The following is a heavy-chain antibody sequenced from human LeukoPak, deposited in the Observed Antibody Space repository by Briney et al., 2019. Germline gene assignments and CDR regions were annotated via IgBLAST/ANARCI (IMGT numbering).Heavy chain of an antibody. CDR1: GFTFSSYA. Sequence: TGGSLRLSCAASGFTFSSYAMSWVRQAPGKGLEWVSYISSSGSTIYYADSVKGRFTISRDNAKNSLYLQMNSLRAEETDVYYCARDPSAYYYDSSGYFDYWGQGTLVTVSS. V-gene: IGHV3-48*04. CDR3: ARDPSAYYYDSSGYFDY. D-gene: IGHD3-22*01. CDR2: ISSSGSTI. J-gene: IGHJ4*02.